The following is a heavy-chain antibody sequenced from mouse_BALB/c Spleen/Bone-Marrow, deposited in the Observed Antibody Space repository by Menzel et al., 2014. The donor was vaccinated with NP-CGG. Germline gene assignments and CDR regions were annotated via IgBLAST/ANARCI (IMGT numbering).Heavy chain of an antibody. Sequence: EVMLVESGGGLVKPGGSLKLSCAASGSTFSSYGMSWVRQTPEKRLEWVATISGGGSYTYYPDSVKGRFTISRDNAKNNLYLQMSSLRSEDTALYYCARQNGNYGYYYAMDYWGQGTSVTVSS. CDR1: GSTFSSYG. CDR3: ARQNGNYGYYYAMDY. V-gene: IGHV5-9-2*01. D-gene: IGHD2-1*01. J-gene: IGHJ4*01. CDR2: ISGGGSYT.